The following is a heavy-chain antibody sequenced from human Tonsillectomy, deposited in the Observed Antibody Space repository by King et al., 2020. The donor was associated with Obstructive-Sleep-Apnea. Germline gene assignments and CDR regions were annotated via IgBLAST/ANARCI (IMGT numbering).Heavy chain of an antibody. CDR1: GYTFSSAE. J-gene: IGHJ4*02. CDR2: MNPNSGNT. Sequence: QLVQSGAEVQKPGASVKVSCKASGYTFSSAEIHWVRQAPGQGLEWMGWMNPNSGNTAYVQKFQGRGTMTRNPSINTAYMELSSLRSTDTAVYFCARGSSRSFDIWGQGTLVTVS. V-gene: IGHV1-8*01. CDR3: ARGSSRSFDI. D-gene: IGHD6-13*01.